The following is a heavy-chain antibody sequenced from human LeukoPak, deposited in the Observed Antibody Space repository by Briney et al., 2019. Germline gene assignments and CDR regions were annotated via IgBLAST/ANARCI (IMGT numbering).Heavy chain of an antibody. Sequence: GGSLRLSCAASGFTFSSYAMSWVRQAPGMGLEWVSAISGSGGSTYYADSVKGRFTISRDNSKNTLYLQMNSLRAEDTAVYYCATGGYSYNPFYDYWGQGTLVTVSS. V-gene: IGHV3-23*01. J-gene: IGHJ4*02. CDR1: GFTFSSYA. CDR3: ATGGYSYNPFYDY. D-gene: IGHD5-18*01. CDR2: ISGSGGST.